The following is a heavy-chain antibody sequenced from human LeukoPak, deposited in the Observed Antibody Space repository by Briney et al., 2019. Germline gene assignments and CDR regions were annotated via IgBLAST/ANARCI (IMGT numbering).Heavy chain of an antibody. D-gene: IGHD2-2*01. CDR2: IDHIGRT. Sequence: PSETLSLTCAVYGESLQSFYWSWIRQPPGRGPEWLGEIDHIGRTKYNPSLKSRLTISIDTSKKQFSLRLGSLTAADTAVYYCAKPVDCSSTICTGPMDVWGKGTTVTVSA. J-gene: IGHJ6*04. CDR3: AKPVDCSSTICTGPMDV. V-gene: IGHV4-34*01. CDR1: GESLQSFY.